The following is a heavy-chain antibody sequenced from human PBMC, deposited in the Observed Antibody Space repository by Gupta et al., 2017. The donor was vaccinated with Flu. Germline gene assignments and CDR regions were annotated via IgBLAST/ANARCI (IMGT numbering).Heavy chain of an antibody. CDR2: ISGGGTTI. Sequence: VRQVPGNGLEWLSYISGGGTTIYYADSVKGRFTISRDSAKNSLYLQMNSLRAEDTAVYYWASYYYGSSGTHFWVQGTLVTVSS. V-gene: IGHV3-48*01. J-gene: IGHJ4*02. D-gene: IGHD3-22*01. CDR3: ASYYYGSSGTHF.